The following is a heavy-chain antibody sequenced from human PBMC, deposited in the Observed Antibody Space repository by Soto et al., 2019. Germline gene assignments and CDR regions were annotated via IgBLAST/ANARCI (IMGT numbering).Heavy chain of an antibody. CDR2: ISRDRSYT. CDR3: ARGGSEDYSYGSLFDY. V-gene: IGHV3-11*06. J-gene: IGHJ4*02. CDR1: VFTFSDYY. D-gene: IGHD5-18*01. Sequence: GGSLRLSCAASVFTFSDYYMSFIRQAPGKGLEWVSYISRDRSYTNYADSVMGRFTISRDNAKNSLYLQMNGLTAEDTAVYYCARGGSEDYSYGSLFDYWGQGALVTVSS.